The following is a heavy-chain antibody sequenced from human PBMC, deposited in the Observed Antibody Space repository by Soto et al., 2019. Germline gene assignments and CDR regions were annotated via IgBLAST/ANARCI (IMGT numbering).Heavy chain of an antibody. Sequence: ASVKVSCKASGYTCTCYCMHLVLQAPVQVLEWMGWINPNSGGTKYAQKFQGRVTMTRDTSISTAYMELSRLRSDDTAVYYCARDRGSGSYGPYGMDVWGQGTTVTGLL. CDR3: ARDRGSGSYGPYGMDV. V-gene: IGHV1-2*02. CDR1: GYTCTCYC. CDR2: INPNSGGT. D-gene: IGHD3-10*01. J-gene: IGHJ6*02.